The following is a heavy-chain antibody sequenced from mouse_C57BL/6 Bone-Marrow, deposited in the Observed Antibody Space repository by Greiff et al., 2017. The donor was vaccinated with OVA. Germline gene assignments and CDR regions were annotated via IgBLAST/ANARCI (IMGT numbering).Heavy chain of an antibody. CDR2: FYPGSGSI. Sequence: QLKQSGAELVKPGASVKLSCKASGYTFTEYTIHWVKQRSGQGLEWIGWFYPGSGSIKYNEKFKDKATLTADKSSSTVYMELSRLTSEDSAVYFCARHEKEARDYDWYFDVWGTGTTVTVSS. CDR3: ARHEKEARDYDWYFDV. V-gene: IGHV1-62-2*01. CDR1: GYTFTEYT. D-gene: IGHD2-4*01. J-gene: IGHJ1*03.